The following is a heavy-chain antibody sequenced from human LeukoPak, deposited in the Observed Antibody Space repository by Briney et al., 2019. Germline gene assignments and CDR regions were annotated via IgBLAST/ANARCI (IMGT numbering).Heavy chain of an antibody. V-gene: IGHV1-69*13. CDR1: GGTFISYA. J-gene: IGHJ4*02. D-gene: IGHD3-10*01. CDR2: IIPIFGTA. Sequence: SVKVSCKASGGTFISYAISWVRQAPGQGLEWMGGIIPIFGTANYAQKFQGRVTITADESTSTAYMELSSLRSEDTAVYYCAIDYYGSGSVNGYWGQGTLVTVSS. CDR3: AIDYYGSGSVNGY.